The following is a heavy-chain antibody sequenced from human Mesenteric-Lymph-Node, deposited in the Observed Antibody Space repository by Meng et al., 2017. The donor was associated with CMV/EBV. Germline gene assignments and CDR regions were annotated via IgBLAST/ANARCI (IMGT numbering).Heavy chain of an antibody. Sequence: GGSLRLSCAASGFTFSSYWMHWVRQAPGKGLVWVSRINSDGSSTSYADSVKGRFTISRDNAKNTLYLQMNGLRAEDTAVYYCARVYDYLWGTNYYYYYGMDVWGQGTTVTVSS. J-gene: IGHJ6*02. V-gene: IGHV3-74*01. CDR1: GFTFSSYW. CDR3: ARVYDYLWGTNYYYYYGMDV. CDR2: INSDGSST. D-gene: IGHD3-16*01.